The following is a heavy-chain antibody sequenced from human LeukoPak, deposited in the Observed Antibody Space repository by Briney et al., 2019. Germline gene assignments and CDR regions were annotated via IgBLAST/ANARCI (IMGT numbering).Heavy chain of an antibody. CDR1: GFTFSSYW. CDR2: INTDGSST. V-gene: IGHV3-74*01. J-gene: IGHJ4*02. CDR3: ARGKGQDSGYDYFLDY. Sequence: GGSLRLSCAASGFTFSSYWVHWVRQAPGKGLVWVSRINTDGSSTIYADSVKGRFTISRDNSKNTLYLQMNSLRADDSAVYYCARGKGQDSGYDYFLDYWGQGTLVTVSS. D-gene: IGHD5-12*01.